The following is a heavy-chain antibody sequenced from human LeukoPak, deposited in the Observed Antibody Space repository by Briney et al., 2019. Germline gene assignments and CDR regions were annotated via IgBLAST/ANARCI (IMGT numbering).Heavy chain of an antibody. Sequence: SETLSLTCTVSGGSISSYYWSWIRQPAGKGLEWIWRIYTSGSTNYNPSLKSRVTMSVDTSKNQFSLKLSSVTAADTAVYYCARSNFYYDSSGYYYYFDYWGQGTLVTVSS. CDR3: ARSNFYYDSSGYYYYFDY. CDR1: GGSISSYY. CDR2: IYTSGST. J-gene: IGHJ4*02. V-gene: IGHV4-4*07. D-gene: IGHD3-22*01.